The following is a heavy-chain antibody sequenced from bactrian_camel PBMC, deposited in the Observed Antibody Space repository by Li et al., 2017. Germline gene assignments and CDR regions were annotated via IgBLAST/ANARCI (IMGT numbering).Heavy chain of an antibody. Sequence: HVQLVESGGGLVQPGGSLRLSCTGSGFTFSSYYMSWVRQAPGKGLEWVSGIDTDGINTYYTDSVKGRFTISRDNAKNTLYLQMSSLKSEDTAMYYCGASLAYCDGNDPRPSDYNYWGQGTQVTVS. CDR3: GASLAYCDGNDPRPSDYNY. J-gene: IGHJ4*01. CDR2: IDTDGINT. D-gene: IGHD1*01. CDR1: GFTFSSYY. V-gene: IGHV3S5*01.